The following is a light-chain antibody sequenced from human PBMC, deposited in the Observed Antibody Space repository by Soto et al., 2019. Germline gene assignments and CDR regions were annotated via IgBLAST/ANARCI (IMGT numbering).Light chain of an antibody. Sequence: EIVLTQSPGTLSLSPGERATLSCRASQGVTSNKLAWYRQKPGQAPRLLIYGASARATGIPDRFSGSGSGTDFTLTISRLEPEDFAVYYCQQYGSSPPYTFGQGTKVEIK. CDR1: QGVTSNK. CDR3: QQYGSSPPYT. V-gene: IGKV3-20*01. J-gene: IGKJ2*01. CDR2: GAS.